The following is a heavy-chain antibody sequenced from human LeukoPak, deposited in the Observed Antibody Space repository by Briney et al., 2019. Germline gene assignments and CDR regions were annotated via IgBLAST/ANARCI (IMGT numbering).Heavy chain of an antibody. CDR3: ASQTLAVAKDAFDI. Sequence: GASVKVSCKASGGTFSSYTISWVRQAPGQGLEWMGRIIPILGIANYAQKFQGRVTITADKSTSTAYMELSRLRSDDTAVYYCASQTLAVAKDAFDIWGQGTMVTVSS. CDR1: GGTFSSYT. J-gene: IGHJ3*02. V-gene: IGHV1-69*02. D-gene: IGHD6-19*01. CDR2: IIPILGIA.